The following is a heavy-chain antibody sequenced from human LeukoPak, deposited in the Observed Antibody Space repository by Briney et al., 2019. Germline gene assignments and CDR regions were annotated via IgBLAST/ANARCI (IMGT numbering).Heavy chain of an antibody. CDR3: ARSSGYGGCEDY. V-gene: IGHV4-59*01. CDR2: IYYSGGT. Sequence: SETLSLTCTVSGGSISLYYWSWIRQPPGKGLEWIGYIYYSGGTNYNPSLKSRVTISVDTSMNQFSLKLTSVTAADTAVYYCARSSGYGGCEDYWGQGTLVTVSS. J-gene: IGHJ4*02. D-gene: IGHD5-12*01. CDR1: GGSISLYY.